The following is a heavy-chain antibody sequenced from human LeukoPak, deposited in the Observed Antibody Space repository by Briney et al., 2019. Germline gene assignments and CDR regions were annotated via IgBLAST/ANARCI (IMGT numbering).Heavy chain of an antibody. CDR3: AKHPFDY. CDR2: ISWNSGSI. V-gene: IGHV3-9*01. J-gene: IGHJ4*02. CDR1: GFTFDDYA. Sequence: PGRSLRLSCAASGFTFDDYAMHWVRQAPGKGLEWVSGISWNSGSIGYADSVKGRLTISRDNAKNSLYLQMNSLRAEDTALYYCAKHPFDYWGQGTLVTVSS.